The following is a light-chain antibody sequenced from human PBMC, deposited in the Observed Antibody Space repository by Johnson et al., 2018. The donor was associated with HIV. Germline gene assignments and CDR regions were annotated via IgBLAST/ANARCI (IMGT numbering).Light chain of an antibody. V-gene: IGLV1-51*02. CDR1: SSNIGNNY. J-gene: IGLJ1*01. CDR3: GTWDSSLSGG. Sequence: QSVLTQPPSVSAAPGQKVTISCSGSSSNIGNNYVSWYQQLPGTAPKLLIYENNKRPSGIPDRFSGSKSGTSATLGITGLQTGDEADYYGGTWDSSLSGGFGTGTKVTGL. CDR2: ENN.